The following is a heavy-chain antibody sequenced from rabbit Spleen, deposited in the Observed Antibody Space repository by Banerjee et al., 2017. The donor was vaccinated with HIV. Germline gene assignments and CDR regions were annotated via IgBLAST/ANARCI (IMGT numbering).Heavy chain of an antibody. CDR3: ARNYVNAFDP. J-gene: IGHJ2*01. CDR1: GVSFSDKDV. D-gene: IGHD1-1*01. V-gene: IGHV1S45*01. CDR2: IDTGSRDFT. Sequence: EQLEESGGGLVKPEGSLTLTCKASGVSFSDKDVMCWVRQAPGKGLEWIACIDTGSRDFTYYASWPKGRFTISKTSSTTVTLQMTSLTAADTATYFCARNYVNAFDPWGPGTLVTVS.